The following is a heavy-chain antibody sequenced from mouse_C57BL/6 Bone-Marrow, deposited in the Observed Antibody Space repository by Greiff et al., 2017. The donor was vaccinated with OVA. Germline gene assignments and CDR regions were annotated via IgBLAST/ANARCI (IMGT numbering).Heavy chain of an antibody. V-gene: IGHV1-81*01. CDR2: IYPRSGNT. Sequence: VKVVESGAELARPGASVKLSCKASGYTFTSYGISWVKQRTGQGLEWIGEIYPRSGNTYYNEKFKGKATLTADKSSSTAYMELRSLTSEDSAVYFCARNITTDAMDYWGQGTSVTVSS. CDR1: GYTFTSYG. D-gene: IGHD1-2*01. J-gene: IGHJ4*01. CDR3: ARNITTDAMDY.